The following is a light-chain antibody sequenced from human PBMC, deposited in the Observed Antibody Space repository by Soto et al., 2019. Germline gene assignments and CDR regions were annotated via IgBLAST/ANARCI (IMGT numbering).Light chain of an antibody. V-gene: IGKV3-11*01. CDR1: QSVSSY. CDR3: QQRSNWPPIT. CDR2: DAS. J-gene: IGKJ5*01. Sequence: EIVMTQSPGTLSVSTGEGATLSCRASQSVSSYLAWYQQKPGQAPRLLIYDASNRATGIPARFSGSGSGTDFTLTISSLEPEDFAVYYCQQRSNWPPITFGQGTRLEIK.